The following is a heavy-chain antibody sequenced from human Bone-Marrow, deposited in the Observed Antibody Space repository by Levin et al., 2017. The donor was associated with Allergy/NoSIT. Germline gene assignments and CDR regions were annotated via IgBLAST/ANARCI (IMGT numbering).Heavy chain of an antibody. J-gene: IGHJ5*02. CDR3: ARDGSSGWYPGAWFDP. D-gene: IGHD6-19*01. CDR1: GGSIRSGGYY. V-gene: IGHV4-31*03. Sequence: SETLFLTCTVSGGSIRSGGYYWSWIRQHPGKGLEWIGNIYYSGSTYYNPSLKSRVTISEDTSKNQFSLKLSSVTAADTAVYYCARDGSSGWYPGAWFDPWGQGILVTVSS. CDR2: IYYSGST.